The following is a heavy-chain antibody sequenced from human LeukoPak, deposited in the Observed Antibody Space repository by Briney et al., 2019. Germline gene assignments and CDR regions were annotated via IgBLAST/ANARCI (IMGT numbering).Heavy chain of an antibody. D-gene: IGHD1-26*01. Sequence: SETLSLTCAVSGGSISSSNWWSWVRQPPGKGLERIGEIYHSGSTNYNPSLKSRVTISVDKSKNQFSLKLSSVTAADTAVYYCARENGSYSGGYDPWGQGTLVTVSS. CDR3: ARENGSYSGGYDP. CDR1: GGSISSSNW. J-gene: IGHJ5*02. V-gene: IGHV4-4*02. CDR2: IYHSGST.